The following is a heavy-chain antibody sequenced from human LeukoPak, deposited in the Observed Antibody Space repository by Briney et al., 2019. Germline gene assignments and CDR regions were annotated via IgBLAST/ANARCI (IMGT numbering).Heavy chain of an antibody. Sequence: GASVKVSCKASGYTFTGYYMHWVRQAPGQGLEWMGWINPNSGGTNYAQKFQGRVTMTRDTSISTAYMELSRLRSVDTAVYYCARDGSGITMVRGVIPYFDYWGQGTLVTVSS. CDR1: GYTFTGYY. V-gene: IGHV1-2*02. CDR3: ARDGSGITMVRGVIPYFDY. CDR2: INPNSGGT. J-gene: IGHJ4*02. D-gene: IGHD3-10*01.